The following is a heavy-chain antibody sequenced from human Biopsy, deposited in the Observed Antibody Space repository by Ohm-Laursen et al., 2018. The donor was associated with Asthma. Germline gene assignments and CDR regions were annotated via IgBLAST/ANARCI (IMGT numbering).Heavy chain of an antibody. CDR3: ARHWNWGSFFDY. CDR1: GGSMSSSSYS. J-gene: IGHJ4*02. Sequence: SETLSLTCTVSGGSMSSSSYSWGWIRQPPGKGLEWIGSISYTGNTDIPSLRSRVTLSVDTSKNNFSPKLTSVTAADTAVFYCARHWNWGSFFDYWGQGMLVTVSS. CDR2: ISYTGNT. V-gene: IGHV4-39*01. D-gene: IGHD7-27*01.